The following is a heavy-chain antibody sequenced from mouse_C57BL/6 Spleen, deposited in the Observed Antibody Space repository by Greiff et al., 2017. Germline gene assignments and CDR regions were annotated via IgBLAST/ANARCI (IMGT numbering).Heavy chain of an antibody. CDR2: IYPSDSET. V-gene: IGHV1-61*01. D-gene: IGHD2-4*01. CDR1: GYTFTSYW. Sequence: QVQLQQSGAELVRPGSSVKLSCKASGYTFTSYWMDWVKQRPGQGLEWIGNIYPSDSETHYNQKFKDKATLTVDKSYSTAYMQLSSLTSEDSAVYYSARAVDYDESIDYWGQGTSVTVSS. CDR3: ARAVDYDESIDY. J-gene: IGHJ4*01.